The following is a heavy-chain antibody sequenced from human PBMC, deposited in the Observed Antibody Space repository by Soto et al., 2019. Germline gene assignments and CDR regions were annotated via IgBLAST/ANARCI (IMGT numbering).Heavy chain of an antibody. CDR1: GFTFSSYA. J-gene: IGHJ4*02. D-gene: IGHD6-13*01. CDR2: ISGSGGST. CDR3: ANDLDSRSLGRFDY. Sequence: EVQLLESGGGLVQPGGSLRLSCAASGFTFSSYAMSWVRQAPGKGLEWVSAISGSGGSTYYADSVKGRFTISRDNSKNKLYLQMNSLRAEDTAVYYCANDLDSRSLGRFDYWGQGTLVTVSS. V-gene: IGHV3-23*01.